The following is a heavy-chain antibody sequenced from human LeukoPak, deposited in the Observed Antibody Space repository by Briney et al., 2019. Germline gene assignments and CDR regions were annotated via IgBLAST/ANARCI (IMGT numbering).Heavy chain of an antibody. CDR1: GFTFSSYA. J-gene: IGHJ4*02. Sequence: GSLRLSCAASGFTFSSYAMHWVRQAPGKGLEWVAVISYDGSNKYYADSVKGRFTISRDNSKNTLYLQMNSLRAEDTAVYYCAGDTEEWLFPPAHYFDYWGQGTLVTVSS. D-gene: IGHD6-19*01. V-gene: IGHV3-30-3*01. CDR3: AGDTEEWLFPPAHYFDY. CDR2: ISYDGSNK.